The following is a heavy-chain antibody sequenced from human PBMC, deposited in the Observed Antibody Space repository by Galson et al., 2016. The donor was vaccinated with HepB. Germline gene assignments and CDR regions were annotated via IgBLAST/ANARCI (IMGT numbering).Heavy chain of an antibody. J-gene: IGHJ4*02. CDR1: GFTFSTFA. Sequence: SLRLSCAASGFTFSTFAMHWVRQAPGKGLEWVAVISSDGSDKYYADSVKGRFTISRDNSKNTLYVQLNSLRPEDTAVYYCAGIQVWGLEYWGQGTLVTVSS. V-gene: IGHV3-30-3*01. CDR2: ISSDGSDK. CDR3: AGIQVWGLEY. D-gene: IGHD3-16*01.